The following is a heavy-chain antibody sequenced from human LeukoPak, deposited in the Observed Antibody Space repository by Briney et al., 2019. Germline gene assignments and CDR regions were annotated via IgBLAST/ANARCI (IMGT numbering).Heavy chain of an antibody. CDR1: GFTFSSYA. Sequence: PGRSLRLSCAASGFTFSSYAMHWVRQAPGKGLEWVAVISYDGSNKYYADSVKGRFTISRDNSKNTLYLQMNSLRAEDTAVYYCARGPHLTFLYYYYGMDVWGQGTTVTVSS. J-gene: IGHJ6*02. D-gene: IGHD3-9*01. CDR2: ISYDGSNK. V-gene: IGHV3-30-3*01. CDR3: ARGPHLTFLYYYYGMDV.